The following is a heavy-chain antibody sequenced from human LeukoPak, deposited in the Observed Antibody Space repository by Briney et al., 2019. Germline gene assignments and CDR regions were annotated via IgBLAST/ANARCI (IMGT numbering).Heavy chain of an antibody. J-gene: IGHJ4*02. CDR3: ARRSFLAARPKAGLGRIDY. CDR2: IYYSGST. D-gene: IGHD6-6*01. V-gene: IGHV4-39*01. CDR1: GGSISSSSYY. Sequence: SETLSLTCTVSGGSISSSSYYWGWIRQPPGKGLEWIGSIYYSGSTSYNPSLKSRVTISVDTSKNQFSLKLSSVTAADTAVYYCARRSFLAARPKAGLGRIDYWGQGTLVTVSS.